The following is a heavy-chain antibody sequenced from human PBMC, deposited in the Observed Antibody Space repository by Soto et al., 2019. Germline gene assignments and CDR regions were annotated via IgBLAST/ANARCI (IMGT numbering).Heavy chain of an antibody. CDR2: IYYSGST. Sequence: PSETLSLTCTVSGGSISSSSYYWGWIRQPPGKGLEWIGSIYYSGSTYYNPSLKSRVTISVDTSKSQFSLKLSSVTAADTAVYYCAGGAYSSSRGGFFYYYYMDVWGKGTTVTVSS. D-gene: IGHD6-6*01. J-gene: IGHJ6*03. CDR3: AGGAYSSSRGGFFYYYYMDV. V-gene: IGHV4-39*01. CDR1: GGSISSSSYY.